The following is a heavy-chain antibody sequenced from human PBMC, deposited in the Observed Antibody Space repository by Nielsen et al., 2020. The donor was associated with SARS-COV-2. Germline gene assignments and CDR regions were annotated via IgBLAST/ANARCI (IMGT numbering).Heavy chain of an antibody. CDR1: GFTFDDYA. CDR3: ARDVRPGVTSWFEFAMDV. J-gene: IGHJ6*02. V-gene: IGHV3-9*01. D-gene: IGHD2-21*02. CDR2: ISWNSGSI. Sequence: LKISCAASGFTFDDYAMHWVRQAPGKGLEWVSGISWNSGSIGYADSVKGRFTISRDNAKNSLFLQMNSLRVDDTALYFCARDVRPGVTSWFEFAMDVWGLGIAVTV.